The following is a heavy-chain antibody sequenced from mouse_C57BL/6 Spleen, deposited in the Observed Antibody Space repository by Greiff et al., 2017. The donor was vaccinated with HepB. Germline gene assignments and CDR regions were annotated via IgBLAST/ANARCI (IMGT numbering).Heavy chain of an antibody. Sequence: QVQLQQSGAELVRPGTSVKLSCKASGYTFTSYWMHWVKQRPGQGLEWIGVIDPSDSYTNYNQKFKGKATLTVDTSSSTAYMQLSSLTSEDSAVYYCARRTVVEDYYAMDYWGQGTSVTVSS. CDR1: GYTFTSYW. J-gene: IGHJ4*01. D-gene: IGHD1-1*01. V-gene: IGHV1-59*01. CDR3: ARRTVVEDYYAMDY. CDR2: IDPSDSYT.